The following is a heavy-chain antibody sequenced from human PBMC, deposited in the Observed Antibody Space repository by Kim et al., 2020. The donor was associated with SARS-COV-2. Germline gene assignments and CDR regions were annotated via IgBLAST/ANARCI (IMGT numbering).Heavy chain of an antibody. J-gene: IGHJ4*02. V-gene: IGHV3-74*01. CDR2: ANGDEGT. Sequence: GGSLRLSCAASGFSFSDYWMHWVRQAPGKGLVWVSRANGDEGTYYADSVKGRFTISRDISKNTIYLQMDSLTAEDTAVYYCARVMGQKGGRMTNDYWGQGTLVTVAS. CDR3: ARVMGQKGGRMTNDY. CDR1: GFSFSDYW. D-gene: IGHD3-16*01.